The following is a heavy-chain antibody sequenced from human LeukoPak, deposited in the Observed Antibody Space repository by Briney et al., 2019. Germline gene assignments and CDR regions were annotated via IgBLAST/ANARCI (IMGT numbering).Heavy chain of an antibody. CDR3: ASLEYSSAYFDS. Sequence: GGSLRPSCAASGFTFSSYSMHWVRQAPGKGLEWVSSISSGGGYIYYADSVKGRFTISRDNAENSLSLQMNSLRAEDTAVYYCASLEYSSAYFDSWGQGALVTVSS. CDR2: ISSGGGYI. V-gene: IGHV3-21*01. CDR1: GFTFSSYS. D-gene: IGHD6-6*01. J-gene: IGHJ4*02.